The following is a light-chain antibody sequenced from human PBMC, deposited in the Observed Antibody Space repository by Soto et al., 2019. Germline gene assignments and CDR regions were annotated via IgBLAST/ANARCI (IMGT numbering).Light chain of an antibody. Sequence: QSVLAQPPSASGSPGQSVTISCTGTSSDVGAYNYVSWYQQHPGKAPKLMIYEVSKRPSGVPDRFSGSKSGNTASLTVSGLQAEDEADYYCSSNAGSNNYVLGNGTKVTV. CDR2: EVS. CDR1: SSDVGAYNY. CDR3: SSNAGSNNYV. J-gene: IGLJ1*01. V-gene: IGLV2-8*01.